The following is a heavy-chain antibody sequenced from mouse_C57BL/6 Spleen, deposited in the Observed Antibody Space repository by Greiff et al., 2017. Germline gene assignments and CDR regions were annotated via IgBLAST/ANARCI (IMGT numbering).Heavy chain of an antibody. CDR1: GYTFTSYW. J-gene: IGHJ3*01. CDR2: IHPNSGST. V-gene: IGHV1-64*01. CDR3: AKRGGKAGNYVGWFAY. D-gene: IGHD2-1*01. Sequence: QVHVKQPGAELVKPGASVQLSCKASGYTFTSYWMHWVKQRPGQGLVGMGMIHPNSGSTNYNEKFKSKATLTVDKSSSTAYMQLSGLTSEDSAVDYCAKRGGKAGNYVGWFAYWGQGTLVTVSA.